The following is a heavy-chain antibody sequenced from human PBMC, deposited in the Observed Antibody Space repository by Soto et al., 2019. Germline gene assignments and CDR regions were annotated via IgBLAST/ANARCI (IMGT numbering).Heavy chain of an antibody. V-gene: IGHV1-18*01. CDR3: ARVELAGRYFDRFDY. J-gene: IGHJ4*02. Sequence: QVQLVQSGAEVKKPGASVKVSCKASGYTFTSYRISWVRQAPGQGLEWMGWISAYNGHTNYAQKLQGRVTMTTDTSSTTPYMELSSLRSDDTAVYCCARVELAGRYFDRFDYWGQGTLVTVSS. D-gene: IGHD3-9*01. CDR2: ISAYNGHT. CDR1: GYTFTSYR.